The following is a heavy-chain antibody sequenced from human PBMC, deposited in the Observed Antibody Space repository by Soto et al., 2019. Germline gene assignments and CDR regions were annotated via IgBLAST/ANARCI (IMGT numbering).Heavy chain of an antibody. CDR1: GYSVTSSDYY. CDR3: APIRVPLSGHYGIRV. V-gene: IGHV4-39*01. D-gene: IGHD3-3*01. J-gene: IGHJ6*02. Sequence: SETLSLTCSVSGYSVTSSDYYWALIRQPPGKGLEWIGSMFYSGLTYYNPSLKSRVTLSVDTSKNQFSVRLKSVHAEDTAVYYCAPIRVPLSGHYGIRVWGHGTTVTVS. CDR2: MFYSGLT.